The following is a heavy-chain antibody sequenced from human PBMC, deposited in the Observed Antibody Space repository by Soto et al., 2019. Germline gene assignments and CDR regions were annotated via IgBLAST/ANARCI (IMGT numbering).Heavy chain of an antibody. Sequence: QVQLQESGPGLVKPSQTLSLTCTVSGDSISSANNYWSWIRQPPGDGLEWIGFISYSWTTSYSPSLKIRLAISLDTSKNQFSLSLTSVTAADTAVYYCARGRGYSYGLDPWGQGNLVTVSS. CDR2: ISYSWTT. J-gene: IGHJ5*02. CDR1: GDSISSANNY. V-gene: IGHV4-30-4*01. D-gene: IGHD5-12*01. CDR3: ARGRGYSYGLDP.